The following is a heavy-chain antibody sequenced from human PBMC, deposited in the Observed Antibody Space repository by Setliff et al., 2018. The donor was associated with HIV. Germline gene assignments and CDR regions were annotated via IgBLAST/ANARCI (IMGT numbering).Heavy chain of an antibody. CDR3: ARGLGRGSGTYYYPPGY. CDR2: INHSGNT. J-gene: IGHJ4*02. V-gene: IGHV4-34*01. CDR1: GGSFSGYY. Sequence: SETLSLTCAFNGGSFSGYYWMWIRQSPGVGREWSGEINHSGNTNYNPSLKSRVTMSGDTSKNQFSLNLTSVTAADTAVYFCARGLGRGSGTYYYPPGYWGPGTPVTVSS. D-gene: IGHD3-10*01.